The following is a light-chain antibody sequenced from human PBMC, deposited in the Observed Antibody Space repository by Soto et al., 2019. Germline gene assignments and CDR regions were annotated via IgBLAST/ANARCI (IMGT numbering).Light chain of an antibody. CDR2: DAS. Sequence: ESVLKQSPSTLSLSPGERATLSCRASQSVSSYLAWYQQKPGQAPRLLIYDASNRATGIPDRFSGGGSGTDFTLTISRLEPEDFAVYYCQQFSSYPLTFGGGTKV. CDR1: QSVSSY. CDR3: QQFSSYPLT. V-gene: IGKV3-11*01. J-gene: IGKJ4*01.